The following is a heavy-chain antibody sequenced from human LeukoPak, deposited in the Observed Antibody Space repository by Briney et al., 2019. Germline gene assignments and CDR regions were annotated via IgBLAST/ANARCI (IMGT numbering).Heavy chain of an antibody. Sequence: GASVKVPCKASGGTFISYAISWVRQAPGQGLEWMGGIIPIFGTANYAQKFQGRVTITADKSTSTAYMELSSLRSEDTAVYYCAREGGPGYGDYWGQGTLVTVSS. CDR2: IIPIFGTA. V-gene: IGHV1-69*06. J-gene: IGHJ4*02. D-gene: IGHD5-12*01. CDR1: GGTFISYA. CDR3: AREGGPGYGDY.